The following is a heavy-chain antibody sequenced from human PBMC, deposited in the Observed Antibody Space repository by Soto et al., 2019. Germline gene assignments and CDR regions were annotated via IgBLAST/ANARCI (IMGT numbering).Heavy chain of an antibody. J-gene: IGHJ3*01. CDR3: AHLMKTFGGVAEDDAFDV. V-gene: IGHV2-5*02. CDR2: IHWDNDK. D-gene: IGHD3-16*01. Sequence: QITFKESGPTVVKPTQPLTLTCSFSGFSLSNSRVGVGWIRQPPGKSLERVAVIHWDNDKRYNPSLKNRHTITKATSKKQVVLTMVNMDPVDTGTYFCAHLMKTFGGVAEDDAFDVWGQGTTVIVSS. CDR1: GFSLSNSRVG.